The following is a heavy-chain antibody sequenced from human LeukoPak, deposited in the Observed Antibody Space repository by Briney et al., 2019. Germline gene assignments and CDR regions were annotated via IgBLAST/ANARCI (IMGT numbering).Heavy chain of an antibody. CDR1: GFTFSNFA. V-gene: IGHV3-30*01. CDR3: AREGAEQAFDI. Sequence: PGRSLRLSCAASGFTFSNFAIHWVRQAPGKGLYWVALISYDGGNKYYADSVKGRFTISGDNSRDTLYLQLNSLRAEDTAVYYCAREGAEQAFDIWGQGTMVTVSS. D-gene: IGHD1-26*01. CDR2: ISYDGGNK. J-gene: IGHJ3*02.